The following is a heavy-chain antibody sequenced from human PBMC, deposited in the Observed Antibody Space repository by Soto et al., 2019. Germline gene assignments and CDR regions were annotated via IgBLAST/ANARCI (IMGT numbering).Heavy chain of an antibody. CDR3: AKEGFSSLYPYYMDV. CDR1: GFTFSSYA. CDR2: ISGSGSAT. Sequence: EVQLLDSGGGLVQPGGSLRLSCAASGFTFSSYAMSWVRQAPGKGLEWVSGISGSGSATYYADSVKGRFTISRDNFKNTLYLQMSSLRAEDTAVYFCAKEGFSSLYPYYMDVWGKGTTVTVSS. V-gene: IGHV3-23*01. D-gene: IGHD2-15*01. J-gene: IGHJ6*03.